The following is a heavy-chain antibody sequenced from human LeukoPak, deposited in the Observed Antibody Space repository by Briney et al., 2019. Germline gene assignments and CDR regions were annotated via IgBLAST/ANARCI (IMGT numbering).Heavy chain of an antibody. CDR3: ARARWDRARYFDY. CDR2: INPDSGGT. Sequence: ASVKVSCKASGYTFTSYYMHWVRQAPGQGLEWMGWINPDSGGTVYAQKFQGGVTMTRDTSISTAYMELSRLRSDDTAVYYCARARWDRARYFDYWGQGTLLTVSS. D-gene: IGHD1-26*01. CDR1: GYTFTSYY. V-gene: IGHV1-2*02. J-gene: IGHJ4*02.